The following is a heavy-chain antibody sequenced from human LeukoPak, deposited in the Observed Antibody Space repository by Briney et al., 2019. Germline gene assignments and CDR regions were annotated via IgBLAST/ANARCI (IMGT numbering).Heavy chain of an antibody. D-gene: IGHD1-26*01. Sequence: ASVKVSCKASGYTFTSYYMHWVRQAPGQGLEWMGIINPSGGSTSYAQKFQGRVTMTRDMSTSTVYMELSSLRSEDTAVYYCAREQWELYYFDYWGQGTLVTVSS. CDR3: AREQWELYYFDY. CDR2: INPSGGST. CDR1: GYTFTSYY. V-gene: IGHV1-46*01. J-gene: IGHJ4*02.